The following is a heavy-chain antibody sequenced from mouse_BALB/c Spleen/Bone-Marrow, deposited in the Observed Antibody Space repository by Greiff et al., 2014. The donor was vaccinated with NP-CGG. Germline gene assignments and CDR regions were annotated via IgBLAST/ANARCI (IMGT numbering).Heavy chain of an antibody. Sequence: EVMLVKSGGGLVKPGGSLKLSCAASGFTFSDFYMFWFRQTPEKRLEWVATISNGGTYTYYPDSVKGRFTISRDNAKNNLYLQMSSLKSEDTAMYYCARSGERYGAMDYWGQGTSVTVTS. CDR2: ISNGGTYT. J-gene: IGHJ4*01. D-gene: IGHD1-1*02. CDR3: ARSGERYGAMDY. CDR1: GFTFSDFY. V-gene: IGHV5-4*02.